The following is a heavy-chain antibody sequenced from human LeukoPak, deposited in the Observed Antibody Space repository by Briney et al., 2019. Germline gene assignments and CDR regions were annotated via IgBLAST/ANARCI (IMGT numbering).Heavy chain of an antibody. CDR2: VFYSGST. V-gene: IGHV4-59*08. CDR1: GGSISRYY. J-gene: IGHJ4*02. CDR3: ARHSANYSGSRSYDC. Sequence: SETLSLTCTVSGGSISRYYWSWIRQPPGKGLEWIGYVFYSGSTTYSPSLKSRVTISVDMSRNQFSLKLSSVTAADTAVYYCARHSANYSGSRSYDCWGQGTLVTVSS. D-gene: IGHD3-10*01.